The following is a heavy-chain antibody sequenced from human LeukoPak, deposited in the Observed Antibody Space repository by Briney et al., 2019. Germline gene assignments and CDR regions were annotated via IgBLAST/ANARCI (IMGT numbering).Heavy chain of an antibody. D-gene: IGHD4-17*01. CDR2: MNPNSGNT. V-gene: IGHV1-8*01. CDR3: ARSPFYGDYVPRDY. Sequence: ASVKVSCKASGYTFTSHYMQWVRQATGQGLEWMGWMNPNSGNTGYAQKFQGRVTMTRNTSISTAYMELSSLRSEDTAVYYCARSPFYGDYVPRDYWGQGTLVTVSS. J-gene: IGHJ4*02. CDR1: GYTFTSHY.